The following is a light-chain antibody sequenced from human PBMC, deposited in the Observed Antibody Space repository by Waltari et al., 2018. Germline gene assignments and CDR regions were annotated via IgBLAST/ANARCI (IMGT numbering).Light chain of an antibody. J-gene: IGKJ3*01. V-gene: IGKV1-5*03. Sequence: DIHMTQSPSTLSASVGATVIITCRASQNINTWLAWYQQKPGRAPKLLIYKASDLQSGVPSRFSGSGSGTEFTLTISSLQPGDFATYYCLQYNKYSLFTFGPGTNVDIK. CDR2: KAS. CDR3: LQYNKYSLFT. CDR1: QNINTW.